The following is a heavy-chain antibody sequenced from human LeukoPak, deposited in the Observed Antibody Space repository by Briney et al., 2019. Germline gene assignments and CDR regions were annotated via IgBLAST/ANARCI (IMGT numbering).Heavy chain of an antibody. J-gene: IGHJ2*01. CDR3: ARRGMGYSGYDGYWYFDL. CDR1: GYTFTNYW. Sequence: GESLKISCKGSGYTFTNYWIGWVRQMPGKGLEWMGRIDPSDSYTNYSPSFRGHVTTSADKSISTAYLQWSTLQASDTAIYYCARRGMGYSGYDGYWYFDLWGRGTLVTVSS. D-gene: IGHD5-12*01. V-gene: IGHV5-10-1*01. CDR2: IDPSDSYT.